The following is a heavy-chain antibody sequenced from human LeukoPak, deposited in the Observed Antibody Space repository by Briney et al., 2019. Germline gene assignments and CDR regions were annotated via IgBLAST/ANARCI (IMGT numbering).Heavy chain of an antibody. Sequence: ASVKVSCKASGYTFITYGINWVRQAPGQGLEWMGWIDPYNGDTDYAQKVQGRVTMTKDTSTNTAYMELRSLRSDDTAVYYCARDKAPRYIYGLGLWGQGTLVTVSS. CDR1: GYTFITYG. D-gene: IGHD5-18*01. CDR2: IDPYNGDT. J-gene: IGHJ4*02. CDR3: ARDKAPRYIYGLGL. V-gene: IGHV1-18*01.